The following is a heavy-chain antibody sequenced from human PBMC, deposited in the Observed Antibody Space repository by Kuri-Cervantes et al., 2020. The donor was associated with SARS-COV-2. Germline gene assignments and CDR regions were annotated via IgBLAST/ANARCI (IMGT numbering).Heavy chain of an antibody. V-gene: IGHV5-51*01. J-gene: IGHJ6*02. D-gene: IGHD2-2*02. CDR1: GYNFTNPR. Sequence: KVSCKGSGYNFTNPRIGWVRQKPGKGLEWMGIIYPDDSDTRYSPSFQGQVTISADKSITTAYLQWGSLKASDTAIYYCARGLEYCSSTNCYRGRDYYYYGMDVWGQGTTVTVSS. CDR2: IYPDDSDT. CDR3: ARGLEYCSSTNCYRGRDYYYYGMDV.